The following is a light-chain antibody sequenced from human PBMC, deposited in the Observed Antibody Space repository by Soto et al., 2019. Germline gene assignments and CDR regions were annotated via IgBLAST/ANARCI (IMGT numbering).Light chain of an antibody. Sequence: EIVLTQSPATLSLSPGERATLSCRASQSVSSYLAWYQQKPGQAPRLLIYDASNRATGIPARFSGSGSGTDFTLTISSLEPEDVAVYYCQLRSHGPPTFGQGTKLEIK. CDR1: QSVSSY. CDR2: DAS. V-gene: IGKV3-11*01. CDR3: QLRSHGPPT. J-gene: IGKJ2*01.